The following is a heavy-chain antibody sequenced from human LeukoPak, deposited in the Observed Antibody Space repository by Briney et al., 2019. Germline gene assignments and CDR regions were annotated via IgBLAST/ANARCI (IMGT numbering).Heavy chain of an antibody. CDR3: AKWGDYDVLTGYYVSDY. D-gene: IGHD3-9*01. V-gene: IGHV3-23*01. CDR2: ITGSGGNT. J-gene: IGHJ4*02. Sequence: GGSLRLSCAASGFTFSNYAMSWVRQAPGKGLEWVSAITGSGGNTYYADSVKGRFTISRDNSKNTVFLQMNSLRAEDTAIYYCAKWGDYDVLTGYYVSDYWGQGTLVTVSS. CDR1: GFTFSNYA.